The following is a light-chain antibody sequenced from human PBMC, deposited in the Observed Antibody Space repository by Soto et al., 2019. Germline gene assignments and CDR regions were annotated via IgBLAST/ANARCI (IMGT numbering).Light chain of an antibody. CDR2: RNN. Sequence: QSVLTQHPSASGTPGQSVTISCSGSISNLGSNFIFWYQQLPGAAPKLLISRNNERPSGVPDRFSGSKSGTSASLAIDGLRSEDEADYHCAAWDDSLSAVVFGGGTKLTVL. V-gene: IGLV1-47*01. CDR1: ISNLGSNF. J-gene: IGLJ3*02. CDR3: AAWDDSLSAVV.